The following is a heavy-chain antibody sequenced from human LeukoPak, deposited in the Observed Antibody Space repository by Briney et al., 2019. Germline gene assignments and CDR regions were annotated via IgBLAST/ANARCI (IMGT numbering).Heavy chain of an antibody. J-gene: IGHJ4*02. V-gene: IGHV3-11*04. CDR1: EFTFSDDY. D-gene: IGHD2-15*01. Sequence: PGGSLTLSCAASEFTFSDDYMSWIRQAPGKGLEWVSYITSSGNTIYYADSVKGRFAISTDNAKNSLYLQMSTLSAEDTAVYYCARGVVVDYWGQGTLVTVSS. CDR3: ARGVVVDY. CDR2: ITSSGNTI.